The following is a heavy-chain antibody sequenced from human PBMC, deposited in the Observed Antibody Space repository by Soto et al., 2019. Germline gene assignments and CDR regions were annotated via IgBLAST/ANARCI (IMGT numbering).Heavy chain of an antibody. Sequence: SETLSLTCVVSGGSISSSNWWSRVRPPPGKGLEWIGGIYHSGNTNYSPSLKSRVIISEDMSKNHFSLTLTSVTAADTAVYYCVFPATADFDYWGQGNPV. D-gene: IGHD6-13*01. CDR2: IYHSGNT. CDR3: VFPATADFDY. V-gene: IGHV4-4*02. J-gene: IGHJ4*02. CDR1: GGSISSSNW.